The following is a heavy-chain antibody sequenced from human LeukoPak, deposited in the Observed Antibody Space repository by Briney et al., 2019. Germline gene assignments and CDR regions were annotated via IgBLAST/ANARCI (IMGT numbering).Heavy chain of an antibody. D-gene: IGHD2-2*03. V-gene: IGHV3-23*01. CDR3: AKWMSRVQAFDI. CDR1: GFTFSTYD. J-gene: IGHJ3*02. Sequence: GGSLRLSCAASGFTFSTYDMSWVRQAPGKGLQWVACIGGSGGAIYYADSVKGRFTISRDNSKSTLYLQMNSLRADDTAIYYCAKWMSRVQAFDIWGRGKMVTVS. CDR2: IGGSGGAI.